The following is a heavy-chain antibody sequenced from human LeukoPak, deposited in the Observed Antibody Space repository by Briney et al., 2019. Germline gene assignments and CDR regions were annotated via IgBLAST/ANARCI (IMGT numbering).Heavy chain of an antibody. Sequence: PGGSLRLSCAASGFTLSSYSMNWVRQAPGKGLEWVSSISSSSDYIYYADSLKGRFTISRDNAKNSLYLQMNSLRAEDTAVYYCAREEGGAGLYGFDIWGQGTMVTVSS. CDR2: ISSSSDYI. V-gene: IGHV3-21*01. CDR3: AREEGGAGLYGFDI. CDR1: GFTLSSYS. D-gene: IGHD1-26*01. J-gene: IGHJ3*02.